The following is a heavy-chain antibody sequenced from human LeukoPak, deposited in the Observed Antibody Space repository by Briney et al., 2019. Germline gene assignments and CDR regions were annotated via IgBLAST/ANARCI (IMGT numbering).Heavy chain of an antibody. D-gene: IGHD2-2*01. CDR3: ARGPAVVPAAISSALDI. Sequence: SETLSLTCTVSGGSVSSGSYYWSWIRQPPGKGLEWIGYIYYSGSTNYNPSLKSRVTISVDTSKNQFSLKLSSVTAADTAVYYCARGPAVVPAAISSALDIWGQGTMVTVSS. CDR2: IYYSGST. V-gene: IGHV4-61*01. J-gene: IGHJ3*02. CDR1: GGSVSSGSYY.